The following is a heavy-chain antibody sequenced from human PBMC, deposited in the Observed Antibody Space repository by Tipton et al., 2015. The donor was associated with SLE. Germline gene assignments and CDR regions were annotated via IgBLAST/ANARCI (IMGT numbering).Heavy chain of an antibody. CDR2: VYSTGTS. J-gene: IGHJ4*02. CDR1: GGSFSSHY. V-gene: IGHV4-59*08. Sequence: TLSLTCSVSGGSFSSHYWTWIRQPLGKGLEWIGDVYSTGTSNHHPSLKSRVTISIDTSKNQFSLKVSSVTAGDTAVYYCARAREHYEIWSGYYMWGQGTLVTVSS. D-gene: IGHD3-3*01. CDR3: ARAREHYEIWSGYYM.